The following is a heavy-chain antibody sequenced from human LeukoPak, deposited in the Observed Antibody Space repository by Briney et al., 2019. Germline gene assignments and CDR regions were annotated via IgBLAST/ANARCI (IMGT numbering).Heavy chain of an antibody. CDR3: ARRRGGQFDWLLYVGEAFDI. V-gene: IGHV4-59*01. CDR2: IYYSGST. D-gene: IGHD3-9*01. J-gene: IGHJ3*02. Sequence: PSETLSLTCTVSGGSISTYYWSWIRQPPGKGLEWIGYIYYSGSTSYNPSLKSRVTISVDTSKNQFSLKLTSVTAADTAVYYCARRRGGQFDWLLYVGEAFDIWGQGTMVTVSS. CDR1: GGSISTYY.